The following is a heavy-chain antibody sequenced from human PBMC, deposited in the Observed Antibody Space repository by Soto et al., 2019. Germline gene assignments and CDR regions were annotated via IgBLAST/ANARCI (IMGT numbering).Heavy chain of an antibody. CDR2: ISSNGGST. CDR1: GFTFSSYA. CDR3: ARDSARGAFDI. V-gene: IGHV3-64*01. D-gene: IGHD3-10*01. J-gene: IGHJ3*02. Sequence: GGSLRLSCAASGFTFSSYAMHWVRQAPGKGLEYVSAISSNGGSTYYANSVKGRFTISIDNSKNTLYLQMGSLRAEDMAVYYCARDSARGAFDIWGQGTMVTVSS.